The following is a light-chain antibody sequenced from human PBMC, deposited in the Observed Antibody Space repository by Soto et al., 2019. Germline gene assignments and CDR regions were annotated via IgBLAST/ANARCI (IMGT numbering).Light chain of an antibody. CDR3: QQYCSTPLT. V-gene: IGKV3-20*01. J-gene: IGKJ4*01. Sequence: EIVLTQSTGTLSLSPGERATLSCRASQSVRNNYLVWYQQRPGKPPRFLMYDVSTRAAGIPDRFSGSGSGTDFTLTISRLEPEDFAVYYCQQYCSTPLTFGVGTKVEIE. CDR2: DVS. CDR1: QSVRNNY.